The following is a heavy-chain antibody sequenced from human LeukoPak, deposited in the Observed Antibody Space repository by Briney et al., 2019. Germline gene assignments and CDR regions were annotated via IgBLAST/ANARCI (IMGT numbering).Heavy chain of an antibody. D-gene: IGHD3-3*01. CDR3: ARNERLLSFLK. V-gene: IGHV3-53*01. J-gene: IGHJ4*02. Sequence: GGSLRLSCAASGFSVSSNYMSWVRQAPGKGLEWVSLTYSGGSTYYADSVKGRFTISRDNSKNTLSLQMNSLRAEDTAIYYCARNERLLSFLKWGQGTLVTVSS. CDR2: TYSGGST. CDR1: GFSVSSNY.